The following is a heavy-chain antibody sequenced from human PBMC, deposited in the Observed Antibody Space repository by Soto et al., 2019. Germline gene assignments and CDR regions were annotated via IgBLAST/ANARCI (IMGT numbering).Heavy chain of an antibody. V-gene: IGHV4-59*01. CDR2: IYYSGST. Sequence: QVQLQESGPGLVKPSETLSLTCTVSGGSISSYYWSWIRQPPGKGLEWIGYIYYSGSTNYNPSLKSRVTISVDTSKNQFSLKLSSVTAADTAVYYCARDGPSSSSSDDYFDYWGQGTLVTVSS. CDR3: ARDGPSSSSSDDYFDY. CDR1: GGSISSYY. J-gene: IGHJ4*02. D-gene: IGHD6-6*01.